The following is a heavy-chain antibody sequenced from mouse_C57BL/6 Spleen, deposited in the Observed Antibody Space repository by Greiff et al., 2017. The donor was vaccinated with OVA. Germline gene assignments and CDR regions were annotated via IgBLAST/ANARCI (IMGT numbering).Heavy chain of an antibody. D-gene: IGHD1-1*01. V-gene: IGHV1-82*01. Sequence: QVQLQQSGPELVKPGASVKISCKASGYAFSSSWMNWVKQRPGKGLEWIGRIYPGDGDTNYNGKFKGKATLTADKSSSAAYMHRSILTSENSAVYFCASHYYGSSYIDWYFDVWGTGTTVTVSS. CDR2: IYPGDGDT. CDR1: GYAFSSSW. CDR3: ASHYYGSSYIDWYFDV. J-gene: IGHJ1*03.